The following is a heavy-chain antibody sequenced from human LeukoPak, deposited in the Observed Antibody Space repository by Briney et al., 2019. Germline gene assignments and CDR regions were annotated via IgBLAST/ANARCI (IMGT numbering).Heavy chain of an antibody. D-gene: IGHD4-17*01. Sequence: GSLRLSCAGSGFTFSNYWVHWIRQPPGKGLEWIGYIYYSGSTNYNPSLKSRVTISVDTSKNQFSLKLSSVTAADTAVYYCARGPAHDYGDYWYFDLWGRGTLVTVSS. J-gene: IGHJ2*01. CDR2: IYYSGST. V-gene: IGHV4-59*01. CDR3: ARGPAHDYGDYWYFDL. CDR1: GFTFSNYW.